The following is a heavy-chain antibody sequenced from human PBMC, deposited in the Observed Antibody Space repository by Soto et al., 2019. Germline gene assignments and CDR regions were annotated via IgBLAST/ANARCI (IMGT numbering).Heavy chain of an antibody. Sequence: QVHLVESGGGVVEPGGSLRLSCAASGFTFSDYYMTWIRQAPGKGVEYISYLSGGGDVIVYADSVRGRFSVSRDNAQNLLSLLFSSLRVEYSAVYYCTRDPRLCEYWGQVTLVTGSS. CDR1: GFTFSDYY. J-gene: IGHJ4*02. V-gene: IGHV3-11*01. CDR3: TRDPRLCEY. CDR2: LSGGGDVI.